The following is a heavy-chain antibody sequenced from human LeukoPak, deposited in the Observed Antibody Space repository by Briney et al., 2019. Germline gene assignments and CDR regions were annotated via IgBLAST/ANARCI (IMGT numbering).Heavy chain of an antibody. Sequence: ASVKVSCRASGYSWTGDYMQGVGEATGQGLEWMGWVNPRSGNAGYLQKFQGRLTITRDTSIDTAYMDLSILSSEDTAVYYCARGVPLGYCTYGVCYPPYYFDYWGQGTLVTASS. V-gene: IGHV1-8*03. CDR2: VNPRSGNA. D-gene: IGHD2-8*01. J-gene: IGHJ4*02. CDR1: GYSWTGDY. CDR3: ARGVPLGYCTYGVCYPPYYFDY.